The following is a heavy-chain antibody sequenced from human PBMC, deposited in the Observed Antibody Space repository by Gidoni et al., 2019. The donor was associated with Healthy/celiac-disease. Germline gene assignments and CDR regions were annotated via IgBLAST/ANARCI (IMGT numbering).Heavy chain of an antibody. CDR3: ASTAIAAAGTLSPYYYYYGMDV. D-gene: IGHD6-13*01. V-gene: IGHV5-51*01. J-gene: IGHJ6*02. Sequence: KGLEWMGIIYPGDSDTRYSPSFQGQVTISADKSISTAYLQWSSLKASDTAMYYCASTAIAAAGTLSPYYYYYGMDVWGQGTTVTVSS. CDR2: IYPGDSDT.